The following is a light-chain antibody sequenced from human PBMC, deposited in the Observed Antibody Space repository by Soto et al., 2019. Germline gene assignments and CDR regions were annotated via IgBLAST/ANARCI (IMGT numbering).Light chain of an antibody. CDR2: WAY. J-gene: IGKJ4*01. CDR1: QSVLYSSNKMNY. V-gene: IGKV4-1*01. Sequence: DIVMTQSPDSLAASLGERATINCKSSQSVLYSSNKMNYLAWYQQKPGQHPKLLIYWAYTRESGVPDRFSGSGSGPDFTLTISSLQAEEVAVYSCQQYYSTPRTFDGGTKVEVK. CDR3: QQYYSTPRT.